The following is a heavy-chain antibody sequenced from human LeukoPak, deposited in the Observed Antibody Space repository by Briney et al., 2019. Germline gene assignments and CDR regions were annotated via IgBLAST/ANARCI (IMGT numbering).Heavy chain of an antibody. CDR2: IYHSGTT. CDR1: GASISSNNR. Sequence: PSGTLSLTCAVSGASISSNNRWSWVRQPPGKGLEWIGEIYHSGTTNYNPSLKSRVTISVDKSKNQFSLKLNSVTAADTAVYYCASVIAVTGTAGYYFDYWGQGTLVTVSS. J-gene: IGHJ4*02. CDR3: ASVIAVTGTAGYYFDY. D-gene: IGHD6-19*01. V-gene: IGHV4-4*02.